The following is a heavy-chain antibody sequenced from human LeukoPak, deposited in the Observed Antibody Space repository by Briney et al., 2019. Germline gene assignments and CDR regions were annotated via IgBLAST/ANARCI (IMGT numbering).Heavy chain of an antibody. CDR2: TSSSSVYI. D-gene: IGHD3-10*01. J-gene: IGHJ4*02. Sequence: GGSLRLSCEASGFNFISYSMQWVRQAPGKGLQWVSSTSSSSVYIYYADSLKGRFSTSRDNAKNTLYLQMNSLRAEDTAVYYCARVLLRGVADYWGQGTLVTVSS. V-gene: IGHV3-21*01. CDR3: ARVLLRGVADY. CDR1: GFNFISYS.